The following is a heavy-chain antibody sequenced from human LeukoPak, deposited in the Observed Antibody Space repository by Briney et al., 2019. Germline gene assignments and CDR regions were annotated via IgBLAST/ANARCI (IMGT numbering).Heavy chain of an antibody. J-gene: IGHJ4*02. CDR3: GRGGIAAAASGIDY. V-gene: IGHV4-30-2*01. Sequence: SETLSLTCAVSGGSISSGGYSWSWIRQPPGKGLEWIGYIYQNGNTYYNPSLKSRVTTSVDRSKNQFSLNLSSVTAADTAVYYCGRGGIAAAASGIDYWGQGTLVAVSS. D-gene: IGHD6-13*01. CDR1: GGSISSGGYS. CDR2: IYQNGNT.